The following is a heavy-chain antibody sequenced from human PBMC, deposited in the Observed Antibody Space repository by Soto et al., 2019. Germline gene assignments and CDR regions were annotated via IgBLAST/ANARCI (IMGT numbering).Heavy chain of an antibody. V-gene: IGHV3-21*06. CDR2: ISYTSSYI. CDR3: ARDPHTWNEAPYYMDV. Sequence: GGSLRLSCAASGLTFSSYTMHWVRQAAGKGLEWVSSISYTSSYIYYADSVKGRFTISRDNAKNSLYLQMNSLRAEDTAVYYCARDPHTWNEAPYYMDVWGKGTTVTVSS. J-gene: IGHJ6*03. CDR1: GLTFSSYT. D-gene: IGHD1-1*01.